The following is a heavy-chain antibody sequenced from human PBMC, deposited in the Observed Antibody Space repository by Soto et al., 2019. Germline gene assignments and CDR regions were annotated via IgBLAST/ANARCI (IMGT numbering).Heavy chain of an antibody. Sequence: PGGSLRLSCAASGFTFSSYWMSWVRQAPGKGLGWVANIKQDGSEKYYVDSVKGRFTISRDNAKNSLYLQMNSLRAEDTAVYYCARDKQDYDYIWESYRFSPDIWGQGTMVTVSS. J-gene: IGHJ3*02. CDR1: GFTFSSYW. D-gene: IGHD3-16*02. CDR2: IKQDGSEK. V-gene: IGHV3-7*01. CDR3: ARDKQDYDYIWESYRFSPDI.